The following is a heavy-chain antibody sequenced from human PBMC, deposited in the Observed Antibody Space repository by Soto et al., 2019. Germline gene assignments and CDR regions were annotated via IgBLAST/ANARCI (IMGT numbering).Heavy chain of an antibody. CDR2: INFDGGTT. Sequence: EVQLVESGGGLVQPGGSLRLSCEASGFTFSSYWMHWVRQAPGQGLVWLSRINFDGGTTNYADSVKGRFTISRDNSKNTVYLQMNSLRAEDTAVYYCGRGFANKYGVDVWGQGTTVTVSS. CDR1: GFTFSSYW. D-gene: IGHD3-10*01. J-gene: IGHJ6*02. CDR3: GRGFANKYGVDV. V-gene: IGHV3-74*01.